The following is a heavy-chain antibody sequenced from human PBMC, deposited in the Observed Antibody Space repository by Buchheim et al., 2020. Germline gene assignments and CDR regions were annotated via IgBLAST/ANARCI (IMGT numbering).Heavy chain of an antibody. CDR2: IYYSGST. J-gene: IGHJ4*02. CDR3: ARQYYTVFGGGFDY. Sequence: QLQLQESGPGLVKPSETLSLSCTVSGGSIISGSYYWVWIRQPPGKGLEWIGTIYYSGSTFYNPSLKSRVTISVDTSKNQISLKLSSVTAADTAVHYCARQYYTVFGGGFDYWGQGTL. CDR1: GGSIISGSYY. V-gene: IGHV4-39*01. D-gene: IGHD3-3*01.